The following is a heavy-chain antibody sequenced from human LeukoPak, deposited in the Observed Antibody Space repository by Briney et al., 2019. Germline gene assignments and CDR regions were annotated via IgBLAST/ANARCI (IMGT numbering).Heavy chain of an antibody. J-gene: IGHJ4*02. D-gene: IGHD1-26*01. CDR3: ARLFGWELPVDY. Sequence: PSETLSLTCAVYGGSFSSYYWGWIRQPPGKGLEWIGSIYYSGSTYYNPSLKSRVTISVDTSKNQFSLKLSSVTAADTAVYYCARLFGWELPVDYWGQGTLVTVSS. CDR2: IYYSGST. CDR1: GGSFSSYY. V-gene: IGHV4-39*01.